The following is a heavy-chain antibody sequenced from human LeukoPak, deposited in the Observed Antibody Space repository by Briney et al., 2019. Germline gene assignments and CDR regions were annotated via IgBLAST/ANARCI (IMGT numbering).Heavy chain of an antibody. CDR2: IYSGGST. CDR3: ARGPTTVTTPPFY. CDR1: GFTVSSNY. D-gene: IGHD4-17*01. V-gene: IGHV3-66*01. J-gene: IGHJ4*02. Sequence: GGSLRLSCAASGFTVSSNYMSWVRQAPGRGVEWVSVIYSGGSTYYADSVKGRFTISRDNSKKTLYFQMNSLRAEDTAVYYCARGPTTVTTPPFYWGQGTLVTVSS.